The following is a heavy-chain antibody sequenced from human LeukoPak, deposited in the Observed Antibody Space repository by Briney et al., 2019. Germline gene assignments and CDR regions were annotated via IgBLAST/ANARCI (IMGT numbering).Heavy chain of an antibody. J-gene: IGHJ4*02. D-gene: IGHD2-15*01. Sequence: GGSLRLSCTASGFSFSSYTMNWVRQAPGKGLEWTSYISSGSSTIYYADSVKGRFTISRDNAKNSLYLQMNSLRAEDTAVYYCARGYCSGGSCYNLDYWGQGTLVTVSS. V-gene: IGHV3-48*01. CDR1: GFSFSSYT. CDR3: ARGYCSGGSCYNLDY. CDR2: ISSGSSTI.